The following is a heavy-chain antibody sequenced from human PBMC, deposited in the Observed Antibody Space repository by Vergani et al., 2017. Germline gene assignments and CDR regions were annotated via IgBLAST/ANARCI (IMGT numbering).Heavy chain of an antibody. CDR2: INHSGST. D-gene: IGHD2-21*02. CDR1: GGSFSGYY. Sequence: QVQLQQWGAGLLKPSETLSLTCAVYGGSFSGYYWSWIRQPPGKGLEWIGEINHSGSTNYNPSLKSRVTISVDTSKNQFSLKLSSVTAADTAVYYCARGVVTAILGGYYYYYMDVWGKGP. CDR3: ARGVVTAILGGYYYYYMDV. V-gene: IGHV4-34*01. J-gene: IGHJ6*03.